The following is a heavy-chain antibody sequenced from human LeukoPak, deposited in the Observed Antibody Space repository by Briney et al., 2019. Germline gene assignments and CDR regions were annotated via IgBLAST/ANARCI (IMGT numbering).Heavy chain of an antibody. D-gene: IGHD1-14*01. CDR1: GFTFSSYA. V-gene: IGHV3-23*01. J-gene: IGHJ4*02. Sequence: GGSLRLPCAASGFTFSSYAMSWVRQAPGKGKGLEWVSAISTSGGSTYYADSVEGRFTISRDNTKNTLYLQMNSLRTEDTAVYYCAKVDHNWGQGTLVTVSS. CDR2: ISTSGGST. CDR3: AKVDHN.